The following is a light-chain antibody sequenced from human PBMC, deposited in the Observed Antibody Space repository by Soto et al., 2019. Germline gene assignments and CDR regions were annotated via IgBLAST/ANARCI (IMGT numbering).Light chain of an antibody. CDR3: QQYSSDST. CDR1: QNINNW. Sequence: DIQMTQSPSTLSASVGDRVTITCRASQNINNWLAWYQQKPGKAPKLLIYRASSLENGVPSRFSGRGSGTDFIFTITSLQPDDFATYYGQQYSSDSTFGQGTKVEI. V-gene: IGKV1-5*03. CDR2: RAS. J-gene: IGKJ1*01.